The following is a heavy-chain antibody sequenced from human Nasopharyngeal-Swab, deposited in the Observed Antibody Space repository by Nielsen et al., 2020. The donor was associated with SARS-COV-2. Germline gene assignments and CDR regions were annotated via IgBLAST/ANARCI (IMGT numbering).Heavy chain of an antibody. V-gene: IGHV3-30-3*01. CDR1: GFTFSSYA. CDR3: ARDLGGFSSP. CDR2: ISYDGSNK. J-gene: IGHJ5*02. Sequence: GGSLRLSCAASGFTFSSYAMPGVRQAPGKGLEGWAVISYDGSNKYYADSVKGRFTISRDNSKNTLYLQMNSLRAEDTAVYYCARDLGGFSSPWGQGTLVTASS.